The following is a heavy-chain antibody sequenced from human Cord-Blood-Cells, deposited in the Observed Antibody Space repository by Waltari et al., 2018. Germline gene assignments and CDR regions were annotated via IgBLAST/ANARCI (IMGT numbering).Heavy chain of an antibody. Sequence: QVQLQESGPGLVKPSETLSLTCTVSGGSISSYYWSWTRQPAGKGLEWIGRIYTSGSTNYNPSLKSRVTMSVDTSKNQFSLKLSSVTAADTAVYYCAREGTYYDFWSGYSNWFDPWGQGTLVTVSS. J-gene: IGHJ5*02. V-gene: IGHV4-4*07. D-gene: IGHD3-3*01. CDR1: GGSISSYY. CDR2: IYTSGST. CDR3: AREGTYYDFWSGYSNWFDP.